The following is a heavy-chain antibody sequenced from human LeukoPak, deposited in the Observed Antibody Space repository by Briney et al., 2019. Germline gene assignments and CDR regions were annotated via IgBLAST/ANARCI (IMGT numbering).Heavy chain of an antibody. D-gene: IGHD3-10*01. CDR3: ARGGSLLWFGEFDY. Sequence: SVNVSCKASGGTFSSYAISWVRQAPGQGLEWMGGIIPIFGTANYAQKFQGRVTITADESTSTAYMELSSLRSEDTAVYYCARGGSLLWFGEFDYWGQGTLVTVSS. J-gene: IGHJ4*02. CDR1: GGTFSSYA. V-gene: IGHV1-69*01. CDR2: IIPIFGTA.